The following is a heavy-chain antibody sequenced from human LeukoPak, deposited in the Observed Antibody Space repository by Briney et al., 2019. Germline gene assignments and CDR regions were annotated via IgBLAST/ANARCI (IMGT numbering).Heavy chain of an antibody. Sequence: GGSLRLSCAPSGFTVGINYMNWVRQAPGKGLEWLSVLYRDGNTYYADSVKGRFTISRDNSKNTLYLEMNSLRGDDTAVYYCAKGGPQSGTYYGIDYWGQGTLVTVSS. CDR2: LYRDGNT. V-gene: IGHV3-66*01. D-gene: IGHD3-10*01. CDR1: GFTVGINY. J-gene: IGHJ4*02. CDR3: AKGGPQSGTYYGIDY.